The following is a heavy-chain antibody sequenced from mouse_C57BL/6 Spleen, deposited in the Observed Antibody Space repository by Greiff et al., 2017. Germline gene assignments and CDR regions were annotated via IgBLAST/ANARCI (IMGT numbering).Heavy chain of an antibody. Sequence: QVQLQQPGAELVMPGASVKLSCKASGYTFTSYWMHWVKQRPGQGLEWIGEIDPSDSYTNYNQKFKGKSTLTVDKSSSTAYMQLSSLTSEDSAVYYCSRSYDGYYEWDYWGQGTTLTVSS. CDR2: IDPSDSYT. V-gene: IGHV1-69*01. D-gene: IGHD2-3*01. CDR3: SRSYDGYYEWDY. CDR1: GYTFTSYW. J-gene: IGHJ2*01.